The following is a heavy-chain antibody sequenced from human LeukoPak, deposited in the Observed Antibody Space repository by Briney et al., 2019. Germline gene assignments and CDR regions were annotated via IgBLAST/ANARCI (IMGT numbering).Heavy chain of an antibody. Sequence: ASVKVSCKASGYTFTGYYMHWVRQAPGQGLEWMGRINPNSGGTNYAQKLQGRVTMTTDTSTSTAYMELRSLRSDDTAVYYCARESRLGVTVRAFDYWGQGTLVTVSS. V-gene: IGHV1-2*06. J-gene: IGHJ4*02. D-gene: IGHD4-17*01. CDR1: GYTFTGYY. CDR3: ARESRLGVTVRAFDY. CDR2: INPNSGGT.